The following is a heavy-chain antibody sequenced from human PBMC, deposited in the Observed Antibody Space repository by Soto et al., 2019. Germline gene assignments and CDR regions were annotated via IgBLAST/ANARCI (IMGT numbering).Heavy chain of an antibody. D-gene: IGHD3-22*01. CDR3: ARVRWTYYYDSSDEYNWFDP. V-gene: IGHV1-46*01. Sequence: GASVKVSCKASGFSFSDYFMHWVLQAPGQGLEWMGIINPSGDSRNYAQKFQGRVTITRDTSTSTVYMDLSSLRSEDTAVYYCARVRWTYYYDSSDEYNWFDPWGQGTLVTVSS. J-gene: IGHJ5*02. CDR2: INPSGDSR. CDR1: GFSFSDYF.